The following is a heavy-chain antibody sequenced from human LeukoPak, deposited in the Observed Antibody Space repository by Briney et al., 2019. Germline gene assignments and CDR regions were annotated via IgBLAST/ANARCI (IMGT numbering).Heavy chain of an antibody. Sequence: PSETLSLTCTVSDGSISSSTYYWGLIRQPPGKGLEWIGSVYSSGNTYYNPSLKSRVTISVDTSKNQFSLKLSSVTAADTAVYYSASKGSYSSSGFDYWGQGTLVTVSS. V-gene: IGHV4-39*01. CDR3: ASKGSYSSSGFDY. D-gene: IGHD3-10*01. CDR1: DGSISSSTYY. J-gene: IGHJ4*02. CDR2: VYSSGNT.